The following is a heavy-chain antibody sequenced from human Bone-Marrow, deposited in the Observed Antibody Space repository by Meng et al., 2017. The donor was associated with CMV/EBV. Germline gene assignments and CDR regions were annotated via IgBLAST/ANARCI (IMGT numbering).Heavy chain of an antibody. V-gene: IGHV1-46*01. CDR3: ARGRGGYCSSWWGCDGPYGMDV. Sequence: ASVKVSCKASGYTFTSYYMHWVRQAPGQGLEWMGIINPSGGSTSYAQKFQGRVTVTRDTSTSTVYMELSSLRSEDTAVYYCARGRGGYCSSWWGCDGPYGMDVWGQGTTVTVYS. CDR2: INPSGGST. CDR1: GYTFTSYY. J-gene: IGHJ6*02. D-gene: IGHD2-2*01.